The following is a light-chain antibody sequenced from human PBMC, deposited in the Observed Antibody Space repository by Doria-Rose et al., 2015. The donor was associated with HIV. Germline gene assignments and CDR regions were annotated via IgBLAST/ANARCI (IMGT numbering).Light chain of an antibody. Sequence: LTQPPATLSVSPGERATLSCRASQGIGSDLAWYQQKPGQAPRLVIYRASIRATGIPPRFTGGGSGTEFTLTISSLQSEDFAVYFCQQYSQWPPYTFGQGTKLEVK. J-gene: IGKJ2*01. V-gene: IGKV3-15*01. CDR3: QQYSQWPPYT. CDR1: QGIGSD. CDR2: RAS.